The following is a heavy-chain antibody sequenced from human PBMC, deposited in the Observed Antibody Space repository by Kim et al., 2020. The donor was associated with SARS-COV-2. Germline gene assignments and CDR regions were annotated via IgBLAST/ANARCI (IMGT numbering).Heavy chain of an antibody. CDR3: ARGFGELLSDYFDY. D-gene: IGHD1-26*01. CDR1: GSSISSGYY. Sequence: SETLSLTCTVSGSSISSGYYWGWIRQPPGKGLEWIGSIYHSGSTYYNPSLKSRVTISVDTSKNQFSLKLSSVTAADTAVYYCARGFGELLSDYFDYWGQGTLVTVSS. V-gene: IGHV4-38-2*02. CDR2: IYHSGST. J-gene: IGHJ4*02.